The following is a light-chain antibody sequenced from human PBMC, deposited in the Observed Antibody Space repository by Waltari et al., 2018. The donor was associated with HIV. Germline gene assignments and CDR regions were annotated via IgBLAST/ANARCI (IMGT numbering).Light chain of an antibody. CDR3: KSKTSSSTPCV. CDR2: DVS. J-gene: IGLJ1*01. Sequence: QSALTQPASVSGSPGQSITISCTGTSSDVVGYNSFAWYQQHPGKAPKLIIYDVSNRPSGVPYRFSGSKSGNTASLTISGLQAEDEADYYCKSKTSSSTPCVFGTGTKVTVL. CDR1: SSDVVGYNS. V-gene: IGLV2-14*03.